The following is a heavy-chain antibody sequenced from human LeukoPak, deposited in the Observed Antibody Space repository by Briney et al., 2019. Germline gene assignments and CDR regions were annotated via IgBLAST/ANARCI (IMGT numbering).Heavy chain of an antibody. V-gene: IGHV1-2*02. Sequence: GASVKVSCKASGYTFTDYYMHWVQQAPGQGLEWMGWINPNSGDTNYAQNFQGRVTMTRDTSLNTAYMELSRLRSDDTAVYYCARDGSFDYWGQGTLVTVSS. CDR2: INPNSGDT. CDR1: GYTFTDYY. D-gene: IGHD5-12*01. CDR3: ARDGSFDY. J-gene: IGHJ4*02.